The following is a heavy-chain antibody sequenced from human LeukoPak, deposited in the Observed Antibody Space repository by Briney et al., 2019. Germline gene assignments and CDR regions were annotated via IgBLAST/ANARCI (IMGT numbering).Heavy chain of an antibody. CDR3: ARQSSWAFDY. CDR1: GGSISSSSYY. Sequence: SETLSLTCTVSGGSISSSSYYWGWIRQPPGKGLEWIGSIYYSGSTYYNPSLKSRVTISVDTSKNQFSLKLSSVTAADTAVYYCARQSSWAFDYWGQGTLVTVSS. J-gene: IGHJ4*02. V-gene: IGHV4-39*01. CDR2: IYYSGST. D-gene: IGHD6-13*01.